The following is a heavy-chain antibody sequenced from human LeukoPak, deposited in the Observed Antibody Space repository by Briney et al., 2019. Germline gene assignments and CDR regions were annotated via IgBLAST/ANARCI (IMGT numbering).Heavy chain of an antibody. Sequence: ASVKVSCTASGYTFTSYGISWARQAPGQGLEWMGWISAYNGNTNYAQKLQGRVTMTTDTSTSTAYMELRSLRSDDTAVYYCARDLLIAVAGTLDYWGQGTLVTVSS. D-gene: IGHD6-19*01. CDR2: ISAYNGNT. J-gene: IGHJ4*02. CDR1: GYTFTSYG. V-gene: IGHV1-18*01. CDR3: ARDLLIAVAGTLDY.